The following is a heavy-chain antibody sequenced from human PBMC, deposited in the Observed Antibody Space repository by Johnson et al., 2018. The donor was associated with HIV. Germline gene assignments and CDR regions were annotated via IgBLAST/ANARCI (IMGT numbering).Heavy chain of an antibody. CDR2: IGTAGDT. CDR1: GFSVSTYD. D-gene: IGHD4-23*01. J-gene: IGHJ3*02. CDR3: AKSPAKDHGGNSGAFAI. V-gene: IGHV3-13*01. Sequence: VQLVESGGGVVKPGGSLRLSCAASGFSVSTYDMHWVRQATGKGLDWVSVIGTAGDTYYPGSVKGRFTISRDNSKNTLYLQMNSLRAEDTAMYYCAKSPAKDHGGNSGAFAIWGQGTMVTVSS.